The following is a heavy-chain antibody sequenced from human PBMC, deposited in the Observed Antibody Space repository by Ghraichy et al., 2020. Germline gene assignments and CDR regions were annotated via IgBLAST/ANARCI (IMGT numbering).Heavy chain of an antibody. CDR1: GVTGVTFSNYV. V-gene: IGHV3-23*01. CDR2: ISGSGGIT. J-gene: IGHJ5*02. CDR3: ARDQRFA. Sequence: GGSLRLSCAASGVTGVTFSNYVMSWVRQAPGKGLEWVSTISGSGGITNYADSVKGRFTVSRDNSKKTLYLQMNSLRVDDTAVFYCARDQRFAWGQGTLVTVSS. D-gene: IGHD3-3*01.